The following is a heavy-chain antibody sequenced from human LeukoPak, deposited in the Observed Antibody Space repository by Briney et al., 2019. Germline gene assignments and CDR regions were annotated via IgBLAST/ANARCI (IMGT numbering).Heavy chain of an antibody. V-gene: IGHV3-9*01. D-gene: IGHD2/OR15-2a*01. CDR2: ISWNSGSI. CDR3: AEALKEDFFDY. Sequence: PGGSLRLSCAASGFTFDDYAMHWVRQAPGKGLEWVSGISWNSGSIGYADSVKGRFTISRDNAKNSLYLQMNSLRAEDTALYYCAEALKEDFFDYWGQGTLVTVSS. J-gene: IGHJ4*02. CDR1: GFTFDDYA.